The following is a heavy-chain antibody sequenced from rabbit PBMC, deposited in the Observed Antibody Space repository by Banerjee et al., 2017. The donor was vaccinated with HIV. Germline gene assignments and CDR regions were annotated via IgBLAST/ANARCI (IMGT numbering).Heavy chain of an antibody. J-gene: IGHJ4*01. Sequence: QSLEESGGDLVKPGASLTLTCKASGFSFSSGYFMCWVRQAPGKGLEWSACVSAGSNGASYYASWAKGRFTISKTSSTTVTLQMTSLTAADTATYFCARGLSYYNAGFYFDLWGPGTLVTVS. CDR1: GFSFSSGYF. CDR3: ARGLSYYNAGFYFDL. V-gene: IGHV1S40*01. D-gene: IGHD8-1*01. CDR2: VSAGSNGAS.